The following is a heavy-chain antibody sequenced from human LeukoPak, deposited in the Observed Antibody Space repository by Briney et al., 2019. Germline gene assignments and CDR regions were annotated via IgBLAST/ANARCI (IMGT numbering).Heavy chain of an antibody. CDR2: INHSGST. CDR3: ARGPRAFDI. CDR1: GFTFSSYW. J-gene: IGHJ3*02. Sequence: PGGSLRLSCAASGFTFSSYWMNWVRQPPGKGLEWIGEINHSGSTNYNPSLKSRVTISVDTSKNRFSLKLSSVTAADTAVYYCARGPRAFDIWGQGTMVTVSS. V-gene: IGHV4-34*01.